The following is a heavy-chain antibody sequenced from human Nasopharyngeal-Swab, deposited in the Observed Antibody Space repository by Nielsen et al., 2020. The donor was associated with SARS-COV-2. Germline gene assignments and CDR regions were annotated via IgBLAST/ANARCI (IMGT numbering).Heavy chain of an antibody. V-gene: IGHV3-33*08. CDR1: GFTFSNAW. D-gene: IGHD6-13*01. J-gene: IGHJ4*02. Sequence: GESLKISCAASGFTFSNAWMSWVRQAPGKGLEWVAVIWYDGSNKDYADSVKGRFTISRDNSKNTLYLQMNSLRAEDTAVYYCARESSQLALHYWGQGTLVTVSS. CDR2: IWYDGSNK. CDR3: ARESSQLALHY.